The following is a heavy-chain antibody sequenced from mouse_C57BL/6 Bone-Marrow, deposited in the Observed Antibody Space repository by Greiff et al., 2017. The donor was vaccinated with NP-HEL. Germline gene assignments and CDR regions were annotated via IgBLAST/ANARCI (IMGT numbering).Heavy chain of an antibody. CDR3: ASQTGTLYAMDY. CDR2: ISYSGST. V-gene: IGHV3-8*01. CDR1: GYSITSDY. D-gene: IGHD4-1*01. Sequence: EVQLQQSGPGLAKPSQTLSLTCSVTGYSITSDYWNWIRQFPGNKLEYMGYISYSGSTYYNPSLKSRISITRDTSKNQYYLQLNAVTTEDTATYYCASQTGTLYAMDYWGQGTSVTVSS. J-gene: IGHJ4*01.